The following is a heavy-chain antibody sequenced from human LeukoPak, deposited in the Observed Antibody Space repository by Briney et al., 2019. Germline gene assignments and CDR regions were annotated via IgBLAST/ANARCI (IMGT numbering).Heavy chain of an antibody. CDR1: GGTFSSYA. D-gene: IGHD4-17*01. J-gene: IGHJ6*03. Sequence: ASVKVSCKASGGTFSSYAISWVRQAPEQGLEWMGGIIPIFGTANYAQKFQGRVTITTDESTSTAYMELSSLRSEDTAVYYCARGLRSPYYYYYYMDVWGKGTTVPVSS. V-gene: IGHV1-69*05. CDR2: IIPIFGTA. CDR3: ARGLRSPYYYYYYMDV.